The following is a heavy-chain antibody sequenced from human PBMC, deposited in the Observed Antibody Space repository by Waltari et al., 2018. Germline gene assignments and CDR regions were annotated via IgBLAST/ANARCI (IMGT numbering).Heavy chain of an antibody. V-gene: IGHV3-30*02. CDR3: ARDGHLYYFDY. CDR2: IRYDGSNK. CDR1: GFTFSSYG. J-gene: IGHJ4*02. Sequence: QVQLVESGGGVVQPGGSLRLSCAASGFTFSSYGMHWVRQAPGKGLEWVAFIRYDGSNKYYADSVKGRFTISRDNSKNTLYLQMNSLRAEDTAVYYCARDGHLYYFDYWGQGTLVTVSS.